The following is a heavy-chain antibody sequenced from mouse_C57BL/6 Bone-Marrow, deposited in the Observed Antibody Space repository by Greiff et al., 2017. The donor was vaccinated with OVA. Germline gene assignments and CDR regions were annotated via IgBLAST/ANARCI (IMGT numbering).Heavy chain of an antibody. CDR3: ARERVYYYGSSFAMDY. CDR2: INPGSGGT. D-gene: IGHD1-1*01. J-gene: IGHJ4*01. V-gene: IGHV1-54*01. CDR1: GYAFTNYL. Sequence: QVQLKESGAELVRPGTSVKVSCKASGYAFTNYLIEWVKQRPGQGLEWIGVINPGSGGTNYNEKFKGKATLTADKSSSTAYMQLSSLTSEDSAVYFCARERVYYYGSSFAMDYWGQGTSVTVSS.